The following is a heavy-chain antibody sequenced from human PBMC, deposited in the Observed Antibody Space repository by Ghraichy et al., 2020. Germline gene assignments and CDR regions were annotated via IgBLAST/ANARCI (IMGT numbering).Heavy chain of an antibody. J-gene: IGHJ6*02. CDR3: ARDARIHVPAGRGFYSLMEV. CDR1: GFSFTSYS. Sequence: GGSMRLSCAASGFSFTSYSMNWVRQAPGQGLEWVSYISSTSSTIYFADSVKGRFTISRDNAKNSLYLQMNSLRAEDTAVYYCARDARIHVPAGRGFYSLMEVWGPGTRVTFSS. D-gene: IGHD2-2*01. V-gene: IGHV3-48*04. CDR2: ISSTSSTI.